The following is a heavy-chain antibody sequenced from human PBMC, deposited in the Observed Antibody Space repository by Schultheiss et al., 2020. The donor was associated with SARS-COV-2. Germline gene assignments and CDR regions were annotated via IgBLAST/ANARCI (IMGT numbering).Heavy chain of an antibody. D-gene: IGHD2-21*02. Sequence: GGSLRLSCAASGFTFNSYAMNWVRQAPGKGLEWVAIIWYDGSKKYYADSVKGRFTISRDNSKNTLYMQMNSLRPEDTAVYYCARDGLKYCAGNCYSGYFHHWGQGTLVTVSS. CDR2: IWYDGSKK. CDR3: ARDGLKYCAGNCYSGYFHH. J-gene: IGHJ1*01. CDR1: GFTFNSYA. V-gene: IGHV3-33*08.